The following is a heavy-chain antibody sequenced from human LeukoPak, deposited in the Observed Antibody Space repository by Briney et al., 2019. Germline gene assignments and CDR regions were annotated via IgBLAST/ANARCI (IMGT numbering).Heavy chain of an antibody. D-gene: IGHD6-13*01. CDR2: TYYRSKWYN. J-gene: IGHJ6*02. CDR1: GDGVSSNSAA. V-gene: IGHV6-1*01. Sequence: SQTLSLTCAISGDGVSSNSAAWNWIRQSPSRGLEWLGRTYYRSKWYNDYAVSVKSRITINPDTSKNQFSLQLNSVTPEDTAVYYCARGVDSSSWYVYYYYGMDVWGQGTTVTVSS. CDR3: ARGVDSSSWYVYYYYGMDV.